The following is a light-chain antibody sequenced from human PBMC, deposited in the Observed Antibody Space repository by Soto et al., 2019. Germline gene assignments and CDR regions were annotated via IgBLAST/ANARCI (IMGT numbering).Light chain of an antibody. Sequence: EVVMTQSPATLSVSPGERATLSCRASQSVNANLAWYQQKPGQAPRLLIHGASNRATGIPARFSGSGFGTEFILTISSLQYEDFADYYCQQYNTWLWTFGQGTNVEI. CDR2: GAS. CDR3: QQYNTWLWT. CDR1: QSVNAN. J-gene: IGKJ1*01. V-gene: IGKV3-15*01.